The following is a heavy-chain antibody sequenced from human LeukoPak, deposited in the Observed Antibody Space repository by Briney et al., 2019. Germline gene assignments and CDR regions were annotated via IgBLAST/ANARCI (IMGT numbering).Heavy chain of an antibody. V-gene: IGHV3-74*01. Sequence: GGSLRLSCAASGFTFSSYWMHWVRQAPGKGLVWVSRINSDGSSTSYADSVKGRFTISRDNAKNTLYLQMNSLRAEDTAVYYCARGGIAAAGTYYYYYGMDVWGQGTTVTVSS. CDR1: GFTFSSYW. CDR2: INSDGSST. J-gene: IGHJ6*02. CDR3: ARGGIAAAGTYYYYYGMDV. D-gene: IGHD6-13*01.